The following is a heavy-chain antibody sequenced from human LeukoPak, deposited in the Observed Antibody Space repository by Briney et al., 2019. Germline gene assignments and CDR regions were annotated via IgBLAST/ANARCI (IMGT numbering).Heavy chain of an antibody. CDR3: ARALEFSLNY. CDR2: INAGNGNT. D-gene: IGHD3-3*01. J-gene: IGHJ4*02. CDR1: GYTFTSYG. V-gene: IGHV1-3*01. Sequence: PAASVKVSCKASGYTFTSYGISWVRQAPGQRLEWMGWINAGNGNTKYSQKFQGRVTITRDTSASTAYMELSSLRSEDAAVYYCARALEFSLNYWGQGTLVTVSS.